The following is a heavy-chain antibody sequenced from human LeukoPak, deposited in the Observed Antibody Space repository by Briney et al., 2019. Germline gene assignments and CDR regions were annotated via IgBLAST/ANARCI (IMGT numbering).Heavy chain of an antibody. CDR3: ARHIYYYDSSGYPDNYDYYMDV. V-gene: IGHV4-31*03. Sequence: PSETLSLTCTVSGGSISSGGYYWRWIRQHPGKGLEWFGYIYYSGSTYYNPSRKSRVTISLDTSKNQFSLKLSSLTAADKAVHYCARHIYYYDSSGYPDNYDYYMDVWGKGTTVTVSS. D-gene: IGHD3-22*01. CDR1: GGSISSGGYY. J-gene: IGHJ6*03. CDR2: IYYSGST.